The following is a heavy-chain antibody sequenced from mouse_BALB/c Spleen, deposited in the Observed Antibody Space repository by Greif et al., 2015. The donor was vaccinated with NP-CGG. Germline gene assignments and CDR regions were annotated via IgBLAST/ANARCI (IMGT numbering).Heavy chain of an antibody. D-gene: IGHD1-3*01. CDR1: GYSITSGYS. CDR2: ITYSGTT. V-gene: IGHV3-1*02. CDR3: ARRGDIYDGRFAY. J-gene: IGHJ3*01. Sequence: EVKLMESGPDLVKPSQSLSLTCSVTGYSITSGYSWHWIRQFPGNKLEWMGYITYSGTTNYNPSLKSRISITRDTSKNQFFLQLNSVTTEDTATYYCARRGDIYDGRFAYWSQGTLVAVSA.